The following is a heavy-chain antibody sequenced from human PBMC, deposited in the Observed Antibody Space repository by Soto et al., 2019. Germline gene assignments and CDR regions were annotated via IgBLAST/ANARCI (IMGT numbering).Heavy chain of an antibody. J-gene: IGHJ4*02. Sequence: QVQLGESGGGLVKPGGSLRLSCAASGFPFSDCYMRWFRQAPGKGLGWISYIGSTGSTIYYADSVRGRFTIARDNAKNSLYLQMNRLRDEDTAVYYCASRINLRTAATFDYWGQGTLFTVSS. D-gene: IGHD4-17*01. CDR3: ASRINLRTAATFDY. V-gene: IGHV3-11*01. CDR1: GFPFSDCY. CDR2: IGSTGSTI.